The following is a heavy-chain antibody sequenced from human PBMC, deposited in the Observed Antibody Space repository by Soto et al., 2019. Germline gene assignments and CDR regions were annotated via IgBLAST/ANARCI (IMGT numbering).Heavy chain of an antibody. CDR2: INHSGST. J-gene: IGHJ1*01. D-gene: IGHD5-18*01. V-gene: IGHV4-34*01. Sequence: QVQLQQWGAGLLKPSETLSLTCAVHNGSLDGYYWSWIRQAPGKGLALIGEINHSGSTHFNPSLPSRVSMSLDTYQSQSSLPMSSVTAADMAIYFCARGVGYHYGFSVYWGPGTLVNVS. CDR1: NGSLDGYY. CDR3: ARGVGYHYGFSVY.